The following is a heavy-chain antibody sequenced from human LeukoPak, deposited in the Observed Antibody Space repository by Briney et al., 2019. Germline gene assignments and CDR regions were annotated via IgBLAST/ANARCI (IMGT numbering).Heavy chain of an antibody. Sequence: KPGESLKISCKGSGYNFTTYWIGWVRQMPGKGLEWMGIIYPGDSDTRYSPSFEGQVTISADKSINTAYLRWNSLRASDTAMYYCARERNGRYYAEVDYWGQGTLVTVSS. J-gene: IGHJ4*02. CDR3: ARERNGRYYAEVDY. CDR2: IYPGDSDT. V-gene: IGHV5-51*03. CDR1: GYNFTTYW. D-gene: IGHD1-26*01.